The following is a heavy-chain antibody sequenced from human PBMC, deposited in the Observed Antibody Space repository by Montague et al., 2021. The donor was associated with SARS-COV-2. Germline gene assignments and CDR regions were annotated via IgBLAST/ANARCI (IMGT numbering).Heavy chain of an antibody. CDR1: GGSISSSSYY. CDR3: ARSTLLWFGTAFGSWFDP. CDR2: IYYSGST. Sequence: SETLSLTCTVSGGSISSSSYYWVWIRQPPGKGLEWIVSIYYSGSTYYNPSLKSRVTISVDTSKNQFSLKLISVTAADTAVYYCARSTLLWFGTAFGSWFDPWGQGTLVTVSS. V-gene: IGHV4-39*01. J-gene: IGHJ5*02. D-gene: IGHD3-10*01.